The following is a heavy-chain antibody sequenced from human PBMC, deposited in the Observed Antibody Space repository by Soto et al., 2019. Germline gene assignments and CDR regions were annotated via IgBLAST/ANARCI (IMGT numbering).Heavy chain of an antibody. D-gene: IGHD2-2*01. CDR1: GGTFSSYT. Sequence: SVKVSCKASGGTFSSYTISWVRQAPGQGLEWMGRIIPILGIANYAQKFQGRVTITADKSTSTAYMELSSLRSEDTAVYYCARDRVVPAPYFDYWGQGTLVTVSS. CDR3: ARDRVVPAPYFDY. CDR2: IIPILGIA. J-gene: IGHJ4*02. V-gene: IGHV1-69*04.